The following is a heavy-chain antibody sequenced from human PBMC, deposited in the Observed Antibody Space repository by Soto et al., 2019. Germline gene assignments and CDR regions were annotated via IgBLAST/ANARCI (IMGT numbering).Heavy chain of an antibody. CDR2: INAGNGNT. CDR3: ARDILASQLRFIDWLLYPPDY. Sequence: QVQLVQSGAEVKKPGASVKVSCKASGYTFTSYAMHWVRQAPGQRLEWMGWINAGNGNTKYSQKFQGRVTITRDTSASTAYMELSSLRSEDTAVYYCARDILASQLRFIDWLLYPPDYWGQGTLVTVSS. CDR1: GYTFTSYA. V-gene: IGHV1-3*01. J-gene: IGHJ4*02. D-gene: IGHD3-3*01.